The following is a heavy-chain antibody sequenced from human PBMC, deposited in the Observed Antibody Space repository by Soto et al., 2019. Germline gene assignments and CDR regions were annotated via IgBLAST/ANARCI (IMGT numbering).Heavy chain of an antibody. CDR3: TTDPPEPLLGIEVAGPLDY. V-gene: IGHV3-15*07. CDR2: IKSKTDGGTT. Sequence: EVQLVESGGGLVKPGGSLRLSCAASGFTFSNAWMNWVRQAPGKGLQWVGRIKSKTDGGTTDYAAPVKGRFTISRDDSKNTLYLQMNSLKTEDTAVYYFTTDPPEPLLGIEVAGPLDYWGQATLVTVSS. D-gene: IGHD6-19*01. J-gene: IGHJ4*02. CDR1: GFTFSNAW.